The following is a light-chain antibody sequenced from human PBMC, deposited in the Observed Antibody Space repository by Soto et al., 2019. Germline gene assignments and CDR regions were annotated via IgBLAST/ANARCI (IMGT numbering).Light chain of an antibody. Sequence: EIVLTQSPATPPLSPGERATLSCRASQSVSSYLAWYQQKPGQAPRLHIFDASNRATGIPARFSGSGSGTDFTLTISSLEPEEFAVYYCQQRSNWPLTFGPGTKVDIK. J-gene: IGKJ3*01. CDR1: QSVSSY. V-gene: IGKV3-11*01. CDR2: DAS. CDR3: QQRSNWPLT.